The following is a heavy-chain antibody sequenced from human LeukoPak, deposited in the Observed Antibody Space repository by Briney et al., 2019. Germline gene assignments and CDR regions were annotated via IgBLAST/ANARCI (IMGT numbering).Heavy chain of an antibody. V-gene: IGHV3-NL1*01. D-gene: IGHD1-26*01. CDR2: IYSGGST. CDR3: ARDRGIVGATGDYYYYGMDV. J-gene: IGHJ6*02. Sequence: GRSLRLSCAASGFTFRSYGMHWVRQAPGEGLEWVSVIYSGGSTYYADSVKGRFTISRDNSKNTLYLQMNSLRAEDTAVYYCARDRGIVGATGDYYYYGMDVWGQGTTVTVSS. CDR1: GFTFRSYG.